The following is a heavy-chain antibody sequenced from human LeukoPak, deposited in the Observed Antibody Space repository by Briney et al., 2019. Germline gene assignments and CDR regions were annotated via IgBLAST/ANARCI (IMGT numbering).Heavy chain of an antibody. J-gene: IGHJ2*01. V-gene: IGHV4-39*07. CDR1: GGSISSSSYY. CDR2: IYYSGST. Sequence: SETLSLTCTVSGGSISSSSYYWGWIRQPPGKGLEWIGSIYYSGSTYYNPSLKSRVTISVDTSKNQFSLKLSSVTAADTAVYYCARDSAPPSSTRGFGLWGRGTLVTVSS. CDR3: ARDSAPPSSTRGFGL. D-gene: IGHD2-2*01.